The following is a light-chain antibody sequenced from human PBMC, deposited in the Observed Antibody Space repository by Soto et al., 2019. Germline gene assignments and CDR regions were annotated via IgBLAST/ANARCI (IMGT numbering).Light chain of an antibody. CDR3: QQYGSSPCT. CDR1: QTIRSNY. Sequence: ETVLTQSPGTLSLSPGERATLSCRASQTIRSNYLAWYRQTPGQAPRLLIYGASNSATGIADRFSGSGSGTDFTLIISRLEPEDFALYYCQQYGSSPCTFGQGTKVEIK. CDR2: GAS. J-gene: IGKJ1*01. V-gene: IGKV3-20*01.